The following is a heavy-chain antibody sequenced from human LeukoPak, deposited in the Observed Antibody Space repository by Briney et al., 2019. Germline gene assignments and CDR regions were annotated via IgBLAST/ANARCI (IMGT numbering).Heavy chain of an antibody. J-gene: IGHJ3*02. CDR1: GGSIRNGSYY. CDR2: IYYDGSP. CDR3: ARQVLEMTAMYAFDI. V-gene: IGHV4-39*01. D-gene: IGHD5-24*01. Sequence: SETLSLTCTASGGSIRNGSYYWGWIRQPPGKGLEWIGSIYYDGSPYYNPSLKSRVTISVDTSKNQFSLKVRSVTAADTAVYYCARQVLEMTAMYAFDIWGQGTIVTVSS.